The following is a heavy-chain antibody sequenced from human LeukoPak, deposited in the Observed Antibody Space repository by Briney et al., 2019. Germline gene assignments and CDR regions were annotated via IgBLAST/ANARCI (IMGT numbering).Heavy chain of an antibody. V-gene: IGHV1-69*04. CDR3: ARESSSLHYFDY. Sequence: GASVKVSCKASGGTFSSYAISWVRQAPGQGLEWMGRIIPIFGIANYAQKFQGRVTITADKSTSTAYMELSSLRSEDTAVYYCARESSSLHYFDYCGQGTLVTVSS. J-gene: IGHJ4*02. D-gene: IGHD6-13*01. CDR2: IIPIFGIA. CDR1: GGTFSSYA.